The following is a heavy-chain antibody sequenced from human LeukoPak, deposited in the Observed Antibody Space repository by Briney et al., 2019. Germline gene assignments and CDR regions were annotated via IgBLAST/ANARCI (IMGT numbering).Heavy chain of an antibody. Sequence: PGGSLRLSCAASGFTFSSYSMNWVRQAPGKGLEWVSYISSSSSSTIYYADSVKGRFTISRDNAKNSLYLQMNSLRAEDTALYYCAKDLYSRRIAARSRELGYMDVWGKGTTVTVSS. CDR1: GFTFSSYS. CDR3: AKDLYSRRIAARSRELGYMDV. J-gene: IGHJ6*03. V-gene: IGHV3-48*01. D-gene: IGHD6-6*01. CDR2: ISSSSSSTI.